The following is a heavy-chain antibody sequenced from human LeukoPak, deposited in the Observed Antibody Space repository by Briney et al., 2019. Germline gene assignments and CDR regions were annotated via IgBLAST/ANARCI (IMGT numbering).Heavy chain of an antibody. CDR3: ARAYCSSTSCLLGWFDP. CDR1: GGSISSGGYY. Sequence: SQTLSLTCTVSGGSISSGGYYWSWIRQPPGKGLEWIGYIYHSGSTYYNPSLKSRVTISVDRSKNQFSLKLSSVTAADTAVYYCARAYCSSTSCLLGWFDPWGQGTLVTVPS. D-gene: IGHD2-2*01. J-gene: IGHJ5*02. CDR2: IYHSGST. V-gene: IGHV4-30-2*01.